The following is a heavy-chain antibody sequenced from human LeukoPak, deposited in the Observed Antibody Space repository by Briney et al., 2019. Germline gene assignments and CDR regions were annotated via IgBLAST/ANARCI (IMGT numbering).Heavy chain of an antibody. D-gene: IGHD6-19*01. CDR2: IWYDGSNK. Sequence: AGGSLRLSCAASGFTFSSYGMHWVRQAPGKGLEWVAVIWYDGSNKYYADSVKGRFTISRDNSKNTLYLQMNSPRAEDTAVYYCARGGIAVLQDAFDIWGQGTMVTVSS. CDR3: ARGGIAVLQDAFDI. J-gene: IGHJ3*02. CDR1: GFTFSSYG. V-gene: IGHV3-33*01.